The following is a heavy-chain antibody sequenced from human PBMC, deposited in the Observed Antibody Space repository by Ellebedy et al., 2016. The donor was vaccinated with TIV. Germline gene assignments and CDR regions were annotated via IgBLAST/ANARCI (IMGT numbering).Heavy chain of an antibody. D-gene: IGHD3-22*01. CDR3: ARPRTDSSGYYYSHDAFDI. Sequence: GESLKISXAASGFTFSSYWMHWVRQAPGKGLVWVSRINSDGSSTSYADSVKGRFTISRDNAKNTLYLQMNSLRAEDTAVYYCARPRTDSSGYYYSHDAFDIWGQGTMVTVSS. J-gene: IGHJ3*02. CDR1: GFTFSSYW. V-gene: IGHV3-74*01. CDR2: INSDGSST.